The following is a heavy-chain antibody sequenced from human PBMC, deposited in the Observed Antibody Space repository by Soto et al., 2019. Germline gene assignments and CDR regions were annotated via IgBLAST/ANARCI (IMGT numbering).Heavy chain of an antibody. CDR3: VSDRGYGHASVPYS. Sequence: QAQLVESGGGVVQPGRSLRLSCAASGFTFSSYGMHWVRQAPGTGLGWVAVISYDGGLQHYADSVKGRFTISRDNSKNMVLLQMNSLGAEDTAVYYCVSDRGYGHASVPYSWGQGTLVSVSS. CDR2: ISYDGGLQ. CDR1: GFTFSSYG. D-gene: IGHD5-18*01. V-gene: IGHV3-30*03. J-gene: IGHJ4*02.